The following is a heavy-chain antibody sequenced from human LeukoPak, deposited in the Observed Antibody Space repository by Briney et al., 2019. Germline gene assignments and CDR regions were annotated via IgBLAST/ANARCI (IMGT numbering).Heavy chain of an antibody. V-gene: IGHV1-69*04. CDR1: GGTFSSYA. D-gene: IGHD6-19*01. Sequence: SVKVSCKASGGTFSSYAIRWVRQAPGQGLEWMGRIIPIFGIANYAQKFQGRVTITPDKSTSTAYMELSSLRSEDAAVYYCARVGSSLGHWGQGTLVTVSS. CDR3: ARVGSSLGH. CDR2: IIPIFGIA. J-gene: IGHJ4*02.